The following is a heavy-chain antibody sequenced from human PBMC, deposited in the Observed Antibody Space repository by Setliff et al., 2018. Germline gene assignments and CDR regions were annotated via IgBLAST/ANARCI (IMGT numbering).Heavy chain of an antibody. CDR2: INAANENT. CDR1: GYTFSSYS. Sequence: ASVKVSCKASGYTFSSYSMHWVRQAPGQRLEWMGWINAANENTQYSKKFQGRLTITRDSSANTAYMELSSLRSEDTALYYCARYNWNTNWFDPWGQGTLVTVSS. J-gene: IGHJ5*02. D-gene: IGHD1-20*01. V-gene: IGHV1-3*01. CDR3: ARYNWNTNWFDP.